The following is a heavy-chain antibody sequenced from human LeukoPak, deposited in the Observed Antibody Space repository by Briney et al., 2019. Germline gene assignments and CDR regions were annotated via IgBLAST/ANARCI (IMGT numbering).Heavy chain of an antibody. Sequence: SETLSLTCAVSGGSISSSYWWSWVRQPPGKGLDWIGEVYHTGSTNYNSSLKSRVTISVDKSKNQFSLKLTSVTAADTAVYYCARITVTKGRYNWFDPWGQGTLVTVSS. CDR2: VYHTGST. V-gene: IGHV4-4*02. CDR3: ARITVTKGRYNWFDP. J-gene: IGHJ5*02. CDR1: GGSISSSYW. D-gene: IGHD4-11*01.